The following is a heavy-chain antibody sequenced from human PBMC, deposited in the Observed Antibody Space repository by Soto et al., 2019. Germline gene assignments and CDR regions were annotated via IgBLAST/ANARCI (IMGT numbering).Heavy chain of an antibody. D-gene: IGHD1-1*01. CDR3: VRDNNWSLDY. Sequence: GGSLRLSCAASGFTFSKHWMHWVRQAPGKGLVWVSHIKTDGSFTRDADSLKGRFTISRDNARNTLYLQMNGLRAEDTAIYYCVRDNNWSLDYWGQGTLVTVSS. J-gene: IGHJ4*02. V-gene: IGHV3-74*01. CDR2: IKTDGSFT. CDR1: GFTFSKHW.